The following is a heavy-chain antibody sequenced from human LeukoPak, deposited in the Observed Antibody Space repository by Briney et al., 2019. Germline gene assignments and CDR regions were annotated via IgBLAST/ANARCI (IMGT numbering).Heavy chain of an antibody. CDR1: GGSISSYY. J-gene: IGHJ6*03. CDR3: ARDDYYSYLDV. CDR2: IYYSGST. Sequence: PSETLSLTCTVSGGSISSYYWSWIRQPPGKGLEWIGYIYYSGSTNYNPSLKSRVTISVDTSKNQFSLNLSSVTAADTAVYYCARDDYYSYLDVWGKGTTVIVSS. V-gene: IGHV4-59*12.